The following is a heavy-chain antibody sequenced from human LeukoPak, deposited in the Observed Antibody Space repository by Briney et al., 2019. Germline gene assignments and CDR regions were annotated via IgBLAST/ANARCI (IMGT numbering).Heavy chain of an antibody. CDR1: GYSFTGYF. V-gene: IGHV1-2*02. J-gene: IGHJ4*02. D-gene: IGHD3-22*01. Sequence: ASVKVSCKASGYSFTGYFIHWVRQAPGQGLEWMGCIDPNSGDTKYAQKFQGRVSMPRDTSTRTAYIELSRLRSDDTAEYFCARSGSTVYSRDYWGQGTLVTVSS. CDR3: ARSGSTVYSRDY. CDR2: IDPNSGDT.